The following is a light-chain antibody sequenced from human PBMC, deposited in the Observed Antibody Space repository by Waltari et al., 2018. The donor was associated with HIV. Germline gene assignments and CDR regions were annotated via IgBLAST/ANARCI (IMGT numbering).Light chain of an antibody. J-gene: IGKJ1*01. V-gene: IGKV3-15*01. CDR2: GAY. CDR3: HQYHYVPRT. CDR1: QSIGSH. Sequence: EILMTQSPGTLSVSPRERATLSCRASQSIGSHLAWYQQKPGQAPSLRIKGAYIRAAGTPVRFTGSGSETEFTLTIDSLQSVDCAVYYCHQYHYVPRTFGQGTKVDIK.